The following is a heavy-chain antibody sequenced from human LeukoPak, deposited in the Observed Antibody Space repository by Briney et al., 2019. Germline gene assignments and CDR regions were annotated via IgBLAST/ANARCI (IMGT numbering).Heavy chain of an antibody. CDR3: ARGGVGATPFDH. D-gene: IGHD1-26*01. CDR1: GFTFSSYS. Sequence: GGSLRLSCAASGFTFSSYSMNWVRQAPGKGLEWVSSISSSSSYIYYADSVKGRFTISRDNAKNSLYLQMNSLRAEDTAVYYCARGGVGATPFDHWGQGTLVTVSS. V-gene: IGHV3-21*01. CDR2: ISSSSSYI. J-gene: IGHJ4*02.